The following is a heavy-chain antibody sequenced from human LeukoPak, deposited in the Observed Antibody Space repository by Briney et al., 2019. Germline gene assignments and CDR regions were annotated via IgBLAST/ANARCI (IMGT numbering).Heavy chain of an antibody. V-gene: IGHV4-59*08. CDR1: GGSISSYY. D-gene: IGHD3-16*01. Sequence: SETLSLTCTVSGGSISSYYWSWIRQPPGKGLEWIGYIYYSGSTNYNPSLKSRVTISVDTSKNQFSLKLSSVTAADTAVYYCARYALGGRGDYWGQGTLVTVSS. CDR2: IYYSGST. CDR3: ARYALGGRGDY. J-gene: IGHJ4*02.